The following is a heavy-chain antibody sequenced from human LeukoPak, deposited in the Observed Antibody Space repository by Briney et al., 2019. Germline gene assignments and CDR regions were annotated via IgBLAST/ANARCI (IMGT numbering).Heavy chain of an antibody. D-gene: IGHD3-16*01. CDR2: INPSGGST. CDR3: AGAVMMHGEAIPAH. Sequence: VASVKVSCKASGYTFSSHYVHWVRQAPGQGLEWMGIINPSGGSTCYAQKFQGRVTMTRDKSTSTVYMELKSVRSEDTAVYYCAGAVMMHGEAIPAHWGQGTPVTVSS. V-gene: IGHV1-46*01. J-gene: IGHJ4*02. CDR1: GYTFSSHY.